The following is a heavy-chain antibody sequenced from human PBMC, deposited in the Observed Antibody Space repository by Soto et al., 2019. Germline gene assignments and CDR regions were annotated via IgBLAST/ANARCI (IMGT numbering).Heavy chain of an antibody. CDR1: GVSIGSHDW. Sequence: QVQLQESGPGLVKPSGNLSLTYAVSGVSIGSHDWWTWVRQPSGKGREWIGESHQSGNSHYNSSLESRVTISLDNSKNHCSLQLRSVAVADTAVYYCATRYTGRVYWGPGSLVTVSS. CDR3: ATRYTGRVY. J-gene: IGHJ4*02. D-gene: IGHD6-13*01. V-gene: IGHV4-4*02. CDR2: SHQSGNS.